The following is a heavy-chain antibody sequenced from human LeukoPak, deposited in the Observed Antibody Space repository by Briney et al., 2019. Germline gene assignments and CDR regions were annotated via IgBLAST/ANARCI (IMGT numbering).Heavy chain of an antibody. CDR2: IYSGGST. J-gene: IGHJ4*02. CDR1: GFTVSSNY. Sequence: GGSLRPSCAASGFTVSSNYMSWVRQAPGKGLEWVSVIYSGGSTYYADSVKGRFTIPRDNSKNTPYLQMNSLRAEDTAVYYCARDGGYGHDYWGQGTLVTVSS. D-gene: IGHD5-18*01. CDR3: ARDGGYGHDY. V-gene: IGHV3-53*01.